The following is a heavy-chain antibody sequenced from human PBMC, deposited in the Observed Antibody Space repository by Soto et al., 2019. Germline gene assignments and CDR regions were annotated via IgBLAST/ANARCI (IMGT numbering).Heavy chain of an antibody. J-gene: IGHJ5*02. Sequence: GGSLRLSCAASGFTFSSYGMHWVRQAPGKGLEWVAVIWYDGSNKYYADSVKGRFTISRDNSKNTLYQQMNSLRAEDTAVYYCARLRRSPLSFDPWGQGTLVTVSS. CDR3: ARLRRSPLSFDP. CDR1: GFTFSSYG. CDR2: IWYDGSNK. D-gene: IGHD3-16*01. V-gene: IGHV3-33*01.